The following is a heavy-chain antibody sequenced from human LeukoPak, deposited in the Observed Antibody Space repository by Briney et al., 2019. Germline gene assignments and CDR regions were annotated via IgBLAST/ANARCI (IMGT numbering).Heavy chain of an antibody. CDR3: ATDPIPRLPHEGY. J-gene: IGHJ4*02. D-gene: IGHD5-12*01. Sequence: GGSLRLSCAASGFTFSVAWMSWFRQAPGNGLEWVGRIKSNADGGTTDYAATVKGRFTISRHDSESTLYLQMNSLKTEDTAVYYYATDPIPRLPHEGYWGQGTLVTVSS. CDR2: IKSNADGGTT. CDR1: GFTFSVAW. V-gene: IGHV3-15*01.